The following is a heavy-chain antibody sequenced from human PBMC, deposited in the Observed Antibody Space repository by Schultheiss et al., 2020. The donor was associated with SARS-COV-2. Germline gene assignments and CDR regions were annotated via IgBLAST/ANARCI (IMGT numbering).Heavy chain of an antibody. CDR3: AREVPEADAFDI. CDR1: GFTFSSYS. CDR2: ISSSSSYI. Sequence: GSLRLSCAASGFTFSSYSMNWVRQAPGKGLEWVSSISSSSSYIYYADSVKGRFTISRDNAKNSLYLQMNSLRAEDTAVYYCAREVPEADAFDIWGQGTMVTVSS. V-gene: IGHV3-21*01. J-gene: IGHJ3*02.